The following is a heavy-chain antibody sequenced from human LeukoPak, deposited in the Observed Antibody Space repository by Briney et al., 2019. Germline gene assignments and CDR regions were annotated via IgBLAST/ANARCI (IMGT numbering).Heavy chain of an antibody. J-gene: IGHJ4*02. CDR2: ISGDGVST. V-gene: IGHV3-43*02. Sequence: GGSLTLSCVASGLPNADFAMLWVRQAPGKGLEWVSFISGDGVSTFYADSVKGRFSISRDNSKNSLYLEMNSLRTEDAAMYYCAKESGKFDYWGQGTLVAVSS. CDR1: GLPNADFA. CDR3: AKESGKFDY.